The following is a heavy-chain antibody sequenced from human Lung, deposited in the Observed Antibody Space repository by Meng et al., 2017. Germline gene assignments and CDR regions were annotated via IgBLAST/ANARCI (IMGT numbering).Heavy chain of an antibody. J-gene: IGHJ2*01. CDR3: ARGQKGYFDL. V-gene: IGHV4-30-4*01. CDR2: IYNSGST. Sequence: QVQLQDSGQGLVKPSQTLSLTCTVSGGSMSSSNYYWSWIRQPPGKGLEWSGHIYNSGSTYYNPSLKSRITISVDTSKNQFALKLSSVTAADTAVYYCARGQKGYFDLWGRGTLVTVSS. CDR1: GGSMSSSNYY.